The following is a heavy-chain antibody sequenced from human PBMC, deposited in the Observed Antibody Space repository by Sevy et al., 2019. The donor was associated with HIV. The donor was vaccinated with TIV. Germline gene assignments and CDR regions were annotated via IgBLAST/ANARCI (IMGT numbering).Heavy chain of an antibody. J-gene: IGHJ6*03. CDR1: GGSIRRGDYF. D-gene: IGHD3-10*01. Sequence: SETLSLTCSVTGGSIRRGDYFWGWIRQSPGKGLEWIGSITDSGSTYYNPSLKSRVTRSVDTPKNQFPLKLSSVTAADTAVHYGARLRGGYGNGWFYYYMDVWGKGTTVTVSS. V-gene: IGHV4-39*01. CDR3: ARLRGGYGNGWFYYYMDV. CDR2: ITDSGST.